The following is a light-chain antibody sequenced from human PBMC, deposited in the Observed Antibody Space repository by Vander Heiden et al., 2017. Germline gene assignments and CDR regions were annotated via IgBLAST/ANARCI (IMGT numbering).Light chain of an antibody. V-gene: IGKV1-33*01. J-gene: IGKJ4*01. Sequence: QMTQSPSSLSASVGDRVTITCQASQDISNYLNWYQQKPGKAPKLLIYDASNLETGVPARFSGSGSGTDFTFTISSLQPEDVATYYCQQDYNLPLTFGGGTKVEIK. CDR2: DAS. CDR3: QQDYNLPLT. CDR1: QDISNY.